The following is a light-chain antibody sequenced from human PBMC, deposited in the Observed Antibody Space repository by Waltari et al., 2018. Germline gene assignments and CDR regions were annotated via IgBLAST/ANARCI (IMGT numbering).Light chain of an antibody. Sequence: EIVVTQSPATLSVSPGEGATLSCRASETIKTHLAWYQHKPGQAPRLLIYDASTRATGIPARFSGSGSGTEFTLTISSLQSEDFAIYFCQQYNEWPPISTFGQGTNLEIK. CDR2: DAS. CDR3: QQYNEWPPIST. CDR1: ETIKTH. V-gene: IGKV3-15*01. J-gene: IGKJ2*01.